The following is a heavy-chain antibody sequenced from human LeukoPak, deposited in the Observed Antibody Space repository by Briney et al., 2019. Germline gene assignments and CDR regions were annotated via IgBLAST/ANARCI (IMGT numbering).Heavy chain of an antibody. CDR1: GGSVTLTDYY. V-gene: IGHV4-39*01. D-gene: IGHD1-14*01. CDR3: ATREHHPHRTPGDY. J-gene: IGHJ4*02. CDR2: ISHSGTT. Sequence: SETLSLTCTVSGGSVTLTDYYWGWIRLPPGKGLEWIATISHSGTTYFNPALQSRVSISLNKPKNQSPPTLKSVAAADTAVYYCATREHHPHRTPGDYWGPGTLVTVSS.